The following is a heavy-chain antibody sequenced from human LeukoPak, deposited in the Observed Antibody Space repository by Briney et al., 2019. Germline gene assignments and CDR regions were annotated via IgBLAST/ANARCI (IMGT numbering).Heavy chain of an antibody. Sequence: ASVKVSCKASGYTFTGYYMHWVRQAPGQGLEWMGWINPNSGGTNYAQKFQGRVTMTRDTSISTAYMELSRLRSDDTAVYYCARDKTLGDLSFDYWGQGTLVTVSS. D-gene: IGHD3-16*02. CDR1: GYTFTGYY. CDR3: ARDKTLGDLSFDY. V-gene: IGHV1-2*02. CDR2: INPNSGGT. J-gene: IGHJ4*02.